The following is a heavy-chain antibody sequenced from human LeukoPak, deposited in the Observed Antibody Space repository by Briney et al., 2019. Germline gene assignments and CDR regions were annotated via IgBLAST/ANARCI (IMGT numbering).Heavy chain of an antibody. CDR3: ANRGHYDSSGLRAPFDY. CDR2: VDGSGGNT. V-gene: IGHV3-23*01. D-gene: IGHD3-22*01. CDR1: GVTFSDDA. J-gene: IGHJ4*02. Sequence: VGSLRLSCAASGVTFSDDAISWGGQAPGKGLGGCSAVDGSGGNTYYAASVKRRSTISKDTSNNTLYLQTTSLSGEDTAVYYSANRGHYDSSGLRAPFDYWGQGTMVTVSS.